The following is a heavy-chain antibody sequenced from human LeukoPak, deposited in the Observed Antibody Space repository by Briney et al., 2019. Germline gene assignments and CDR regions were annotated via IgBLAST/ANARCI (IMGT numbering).Heavy chain of an antibody. CDR3: SGGRDAAVAGPGGYFDY. CDR1: GFIFSDYH. D-gene: IGHD6-19*01. Sequence: GGSLRLSCAASGFIFSDYHMSWIRQAPGKGLECVSYISPGGDAVYFADSVEGRFTISRDNAKNSLFLQMSSLTAEDTAVYYCSGGRDAAVAGPGGYFDYWGQGSLVTVSS. J-gene: IGHJ4*02. CDR2: ISPGGDAV. V-gene: IGHV3-11*01.